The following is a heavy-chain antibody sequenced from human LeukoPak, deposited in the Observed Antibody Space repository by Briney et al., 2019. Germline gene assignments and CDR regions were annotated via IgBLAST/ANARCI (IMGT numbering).Heavy chain of an antibody. V-gene: IGHV1-18*04. J-gene: IGHJ4*02. CDR3: ARNPPYYYGSGSYYGGFDY. CDR1: GYTFTSYG. Sequence: GASVKVSCKASGYTFTSYGISWVRQAPGQGLEWMGWSSAYSGSTNYAQKLQGRVTMTTDTSTSTAYMELRSLRSDDTAVYYCARNPPYYYGSGSYYGGFDYWGQGTLVTVSS. CDR2: SSAYSGST. D-gene: IGHD3-10*01.